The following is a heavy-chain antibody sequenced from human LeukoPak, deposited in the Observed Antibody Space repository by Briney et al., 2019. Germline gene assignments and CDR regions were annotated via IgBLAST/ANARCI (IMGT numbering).Heavy chain of an antibody. D-gene: IGHD3-9*01. V-gene: IGHV4-30-2*01. CDR3: ARGRYSAGDNWFDP. J-gene: IGHJ5*02. Sequence: PSETLSLTCAVSGGSISSGGYSWSWIRQPPGKGLEWIGCIYHSGSTYYNPSLKSRVTISVDRSKNQFSLKLSSVTAADTAVYYCARGRYSAGDNWFDPWGQGTLVTVSS. CDR2: IYHSGST. CDR1: GGSISSGGYS.